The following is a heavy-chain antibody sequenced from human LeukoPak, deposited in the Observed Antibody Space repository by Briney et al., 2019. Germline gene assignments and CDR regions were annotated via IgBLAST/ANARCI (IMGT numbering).Heavy chain of an antibody. D-gene: IGHD6-13*01. CDR2: IDSDGSST. CDR1: GFTFSYYW. V-gene: IGHV3-74*01. Sequence: GGSLRLSCTASGFTFSYYWMHWVRQGPGKGLMWVSRIDSDGSSTNYADSVKGRFTISRDNVKNTLYLQMNSLRAEDTAVYYCAKAEKIAAAGVFDAFDIWGQGTMVTVSS. CDR3: AKAEKIAAAGVFDAFDI. J-gene: IGHJ3*02.